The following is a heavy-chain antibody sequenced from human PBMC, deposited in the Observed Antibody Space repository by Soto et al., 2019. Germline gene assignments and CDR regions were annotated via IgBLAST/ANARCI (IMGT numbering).Heavy chain of an antibody. CDR1: GFSLMTAGVG. CDR2: IYRDDDK. D-gene: IGHD2-8*02. J-gene: IGHJ4*02. V-gene: IGHV2-5*02. CDR3: AHTVARGAYWETFNY. Sequence: QITLKESGPTLVKPTQTLTLTCTVSGFSLMTAGVGVGWFRQPPGKALEWLALIYRDDDKRYRPSLNSRVTVTRDNNKNQVVLTMTSMDPVDTATYYCAHTVARGAYWETFNYWGQGTLVTVSS.